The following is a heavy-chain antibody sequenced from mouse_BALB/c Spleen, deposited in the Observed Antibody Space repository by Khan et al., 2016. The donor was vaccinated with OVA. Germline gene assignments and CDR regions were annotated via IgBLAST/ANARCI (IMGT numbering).Heavy chain of an antibody. J-gene: IGHJ1*01. CDR2: ISYDGSN. CDR1: GYSITSGYR. D-gene: IGHD1-1*01. Sequence: EVKLEESGPGLVKPSQSLSLTCSVTGYSITSGYRWNWIRQFPGNKLVWMGYISYDGSNNYNPSLKNRISITRDTSKNQVFLKLNSVTTEDTSTYYCTRGGAVVPYWYFDVWGAGTTVTVSS. CDR3: TRGGAVVPYWYFDV. V-gene: IGHV3-6*02.